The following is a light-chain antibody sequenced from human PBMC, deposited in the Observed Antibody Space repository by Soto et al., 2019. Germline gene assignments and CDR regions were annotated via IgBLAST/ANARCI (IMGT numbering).Light chain of an antibody. V-gene: IGKV1-39*01. CDR3: QQSYSTPLT. Sequence: DIQMTQSPSSLSASAGDRVTITCRASQSISSYLNWYQQKPGKAPKLLIYAASSLQSGVPSRFSGSGSGTDFTLIISSLQPEDFAPYYCQQSYSTPLTFGQGTKLEIK. J-gene: IGKJ2*01. CDR1: QSISSY. CDR2: AAS.